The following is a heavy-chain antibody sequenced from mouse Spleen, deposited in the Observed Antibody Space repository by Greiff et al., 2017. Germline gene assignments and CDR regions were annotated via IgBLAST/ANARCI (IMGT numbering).Heavy chain of an antibody. CDR1: GFTFSSYG. CDR3: ASLLRGDAMDY. Sequence: EVKLVESGGDLVKPGGSLKLSCAASGFTFSSYGMSWVRQTPDKRLEWVATISSGGSYTYYPDSVKGRFTISRDNAKNTLYLQMSSLKSEDTAMYYCASLLRGDAMDYWGQGTSVTVSS. CDR2: ISSGGSYT. V-gene: IGHV5-6*01. J-gene: IGHJ4*01. D-gene: IGHD1-1*01.